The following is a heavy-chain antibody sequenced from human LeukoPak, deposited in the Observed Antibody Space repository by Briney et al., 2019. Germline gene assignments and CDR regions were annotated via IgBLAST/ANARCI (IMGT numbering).Heavy chain of an antibody. CDR1: GYTFISYY. V-gene: IGHV1-2*02. J-gene: IGHJ4*02. D-gene: IGHD3-22*01. CDR2: INPNSGGT. Sequence: ASVKVSCKAFGYTFISYYLHWVRQAPGQGLEWMGWINPNSGGTNYAQKFQGRVTMTRDTSISTAYMELSRLRSDDTAVYYCAREWYYYDSSGYLEGAFGYWGQGTLVTVSS. CDR3: AREWYYYDSSGYLEGAFGY.